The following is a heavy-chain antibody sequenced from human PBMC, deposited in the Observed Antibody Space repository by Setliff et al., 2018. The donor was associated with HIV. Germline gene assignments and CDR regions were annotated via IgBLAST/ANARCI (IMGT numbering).Heavy chain of an antibody. D-gene: IGHD3-22*01. V-gene: IGHV3-9*01. J-gene: IGHJ4*02. CDR1: GFTFDDYA. CDR2: INWNSVSR. CDR3: AKDRYYDSSGSPFDY. Sequence: PGGSLRLSCEASGFTFDDYAMHWGRQAPGKGLEWVAGINWNSVSRAYADPVQGRFTISRDNSKNTLYLQMNSLRAEDTAVYYCAKDRYYDSSGSPFDYWGQGTPVTVSS.